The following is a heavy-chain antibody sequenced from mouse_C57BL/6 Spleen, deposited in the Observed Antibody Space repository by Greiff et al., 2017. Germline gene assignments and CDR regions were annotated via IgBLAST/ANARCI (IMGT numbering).Heavy chain of an antibody. CDR3: ARGYGSQYFDY. D-gene: IGHD1-1*01. CDR1: GYTFTDYY. J-gene: IGHJ2*01. CDR2: IYPGSGNT. V-gene: IGHV1-76*01. Sequence: QVQLKESGAELVRPGASVKLSCKASGYTFTDYYINWVKQRPGQGLEWIARIYPGSGNTYYNEKFKGKATLTAEKSSSTAYMQLSSLTSEDSAVYFCARGYGSQYFDYWGQGTTLTVSS.